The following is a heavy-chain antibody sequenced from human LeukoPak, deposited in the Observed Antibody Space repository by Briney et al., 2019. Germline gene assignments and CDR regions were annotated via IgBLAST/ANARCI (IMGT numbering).Heavy chain of an antibody. CDR2: ISDSGTSI. V-gene: IGHV3-11*01. CDR1: GFTFSDSY. D-gene: IGHD3-3*01. CDR3: ATRFRYHDAWISYYHFDY. J-gene: IGHJ4*02. Sequence: GGSLRLSCAGSGFTFSDSYMNWIRQAPGKGLEWVSYISDSGTSIYYAESVKGRFTISRDNAKNSLYLQMNSVRAEDTAVYYCATRFRYHDAWISYYHFDYWGQGTLVTASS.